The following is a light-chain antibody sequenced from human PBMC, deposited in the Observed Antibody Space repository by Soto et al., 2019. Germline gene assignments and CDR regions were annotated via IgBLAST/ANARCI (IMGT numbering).Light chain of an antibody. V-gene: IGLV2-14*01. CDR1: RSDVGGYNY. J-gene: IGLJ3*02. CDR3: TSYTGSSTPWV. CDR2: EVS. Sequence: QSALTQPASVSGSPGQSITISCAGTRSDVGGYNYVSWYQQHPGKAPKLMIYEVSNRPSGVSNRFSGSKSGSTASLTISGLQAEDEADCYCTSYTGSSTPWVFGGGTKVTVL.